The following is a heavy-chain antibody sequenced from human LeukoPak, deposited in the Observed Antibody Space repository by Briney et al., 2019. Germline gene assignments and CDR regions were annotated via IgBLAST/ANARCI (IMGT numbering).Heavy chain of an antibody. J-gene: IGHJ4*02. D-gene: IGHD3-16*01. CDR2: ISGSGGST. V-gene: IGHV3-23*01. CDR1: GFTFSSYA. Sequence: GGSLRLSCAASGFTFSSYAMSWVRQAPGKGLEWVSAISGSGGSTYYADSVKGRFTISRDNSKNTLYLQMNSLRAEDTAVYYCAKDSVRGTFGGEYYFDYWGQGTLVTVSS. CDR3: AKDSVRGTFGGEYYFDY.